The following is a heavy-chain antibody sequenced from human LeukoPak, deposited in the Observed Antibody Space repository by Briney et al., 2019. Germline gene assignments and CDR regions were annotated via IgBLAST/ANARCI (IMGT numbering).Heavy chain of an antibody. D-gene: IGHD1-1*01. Sequence: PSETLSLTCAVSGGSISSGGYSWSWIRQPPGKGLEWIGYIYHSGSTYYNPSLKSRVTISVDRSKNQFSLNLSSVTAADTAVYYCSRGTNRGAGNFDSWGQGALVTVSS. CDR2: IYHSGST. V-gene: IGHV4-30-2*01. CDR1: GGSISSGGYS. J-gene: IGHJ4*02. CDR3: SRGTNRGAGNFDS.